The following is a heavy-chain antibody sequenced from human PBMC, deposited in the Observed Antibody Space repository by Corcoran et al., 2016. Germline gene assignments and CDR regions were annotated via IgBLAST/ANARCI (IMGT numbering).Heavy chain of an antibody. CDR3: ARNSSASTTEYDY. CDR1: GGSLSGYY. CDR2: LHYSGSS. V-gene: IGHV4-59*01. D-gene: IGHD4-4*01. J-gene: IGHJ4*02. Sequence: QVQLQESGPGLVKPSETLSLTCTVSGGSLSGYYWGWIRQPPGKGLEWIGYLHYSGSSKSNPSLHSRVVMSVDTPKNQFSLKLSSVTDADTAVYFCARNSSASTTEYDYWGQGTLVTVSS.